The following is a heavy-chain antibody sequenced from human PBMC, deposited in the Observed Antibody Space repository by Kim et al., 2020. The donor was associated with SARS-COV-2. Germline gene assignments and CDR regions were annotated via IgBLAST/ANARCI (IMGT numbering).Heavy chain of an antibody. CDR3: ARDDPPSDHWVHYYDSSAPGGWFDP. D-gene: IGHD3-22*01. V-gene: IGHV4-38-2*02. CDR2: IYHSGST. Sequence: SETLSLTCTVSGYSISSGYYWGWIRQPPGKGLEWIGSIYHSGSTYYNPSLKSRVTISVDTSKNQFSLKLSSVTAADTAVYYCARDDPPSDHWVHYYDSSAPGGWFDPWGQGTLVTVSS. CDR1: GYSISSGYY. J-gene: IGHJ5*02.